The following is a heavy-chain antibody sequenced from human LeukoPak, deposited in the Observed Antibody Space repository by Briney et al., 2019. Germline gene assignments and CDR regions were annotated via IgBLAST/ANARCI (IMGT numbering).Heavy chain of an antibody. D-gene: IGHD3-10*01. CDR2: INSDGSST. J-gene: IGHJ4*02. CDR3: ARERVMYYYGAGSPDY. V-gene: IGHV3-74*01. Sequence: GGSLRLSCAASGFTFSRYWMHWVRQGPGKGLVWVSRINSDGSSTSYADSVTGRFTISRDNAKNTLYLQMNSLRAEDTAVYYCARERVMYYYGAGSPDYWGQGTLVTVSS. CDR1: GFTFSRYW.